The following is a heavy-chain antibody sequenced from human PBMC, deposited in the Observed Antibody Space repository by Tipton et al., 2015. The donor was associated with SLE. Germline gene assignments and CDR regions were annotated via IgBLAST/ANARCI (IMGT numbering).Heavy chain of an antibody. J-gene: IGHJ4*02. V-gene: IGHV3-21*03. CDR2: ISSSSSYI. CDR3: ARDYIAASYYFDY. Sequence: SLRLSCAASGFTFSSYGVNWVRQAPGKGLEWVSSISSSSSYIYYADSVKGRFTISRDNAKNSLYLQMNSLRAEDTAVYYCARDYIAASYYFDYWGQGTLVTVSS. CDR1: GFTFSSYG. D-gene: IGHD6-13*01.